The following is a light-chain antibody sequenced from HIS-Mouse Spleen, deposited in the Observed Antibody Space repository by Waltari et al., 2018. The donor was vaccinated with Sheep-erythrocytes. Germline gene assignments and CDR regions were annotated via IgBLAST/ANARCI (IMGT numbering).Light chain of an antibody. V-gene: IGLV1-36*01. J-gene: IGLJ3*02. CDR2: YDD. CDR1: SSNIGNNA. CDR3: AAWDDSLNGPV. Sequence: QSVLTQPPSVSEAPRQRVTIPCSGSSSNIGNNAVHWYQQRPGKAPKLLIYYDDLLPSGVSDRFSGSKSGTSASLAISGLQSEDEADYYCAAWDDSLNGPVFGGGTKLTVL.